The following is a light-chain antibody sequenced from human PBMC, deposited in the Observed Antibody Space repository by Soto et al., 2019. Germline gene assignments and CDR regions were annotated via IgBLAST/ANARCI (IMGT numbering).Light chain of an antibody. Sequence: DIQMTQSPSTLSASLVYRFTITCLASQSISSWLAWYQQKPGKAPKLLIYDASSLESGVPSRFSGSGSGTEFTLTISSLQPEDFATYYCQQLNSYPRTFGQGTKVDIK. V-gene: IGKV1-5*01. CDR2: DAS. J-gene: IGKJ1*01. CDR1: QSISSW. CDR3: QQLNSYPRT.